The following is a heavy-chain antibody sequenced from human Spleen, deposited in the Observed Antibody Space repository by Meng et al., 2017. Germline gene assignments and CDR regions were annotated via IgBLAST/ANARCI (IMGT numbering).Heavy chain of an antibody. V-gene: IGHV3-66*01. J-gene: IGHJ6*02. CDR1: GFSVSHNY. CDR3: AREGRIQLWLMYYYGMDV. CDR2: IYSGGNT. D-gene: IGHD5-18*01. Sequence: GESLKIPCAASGFSVSHNYMSWVRQAPGKGLEWVSVIYSGGNTYYADSVKGRFTISRDNSKNTLYLQMNSLRAEDTAVYYCAREGRIQLWLMYYYGMDVWGQGTTVTVSS.